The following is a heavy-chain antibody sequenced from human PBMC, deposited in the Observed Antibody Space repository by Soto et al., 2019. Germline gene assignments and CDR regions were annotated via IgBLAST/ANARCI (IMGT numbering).Heavy chain of an antibody. J-gene: IGHJ4*02. D-gene: IGHD3-3*01. Sequence: PGGSLRLSCAASGFTFRSYPMHWVRQAPGKGLEWVAIVSCDGITKYADSVKGRFTISRDNSNNTLFLQMNSLRTEDTAVYYCTKEGLFWSGSFDSWGQGTLVTVSS. V-gene: IGHV3-30-3*02. CDR2: VSCDGITK. CDR1: GFTFRSYP. CDR3: TKEGLFWSGSFDS.